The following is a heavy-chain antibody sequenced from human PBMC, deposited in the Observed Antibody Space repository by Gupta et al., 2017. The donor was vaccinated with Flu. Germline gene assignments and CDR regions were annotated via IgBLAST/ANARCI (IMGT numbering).Heavy chain of an antibody. D-gene: IGHD1-26*01. Sequence: EVQLLESGGDLVQPGGSLRLPCAASRFTFNKYAMTWVRQVSGKGLEWVSGISASGGSAYYADPVKGRFTISRDNSKSTIYLQMNSLRVEDTAVYYCAKGDSGSYDYFDFWGQGTLVTVSS. J-gene: IGHJ4*02. CDR3: AKGDSGSYDYFDF. V-gene: IGHV3-23*01. CDR1: RFTFNKYA. CDR2: ISASGGSA.